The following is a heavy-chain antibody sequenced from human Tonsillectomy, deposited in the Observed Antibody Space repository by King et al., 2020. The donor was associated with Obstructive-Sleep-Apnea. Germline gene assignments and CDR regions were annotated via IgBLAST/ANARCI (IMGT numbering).Heavy chain of an antibody. Sequence: VQLVESGGGLVQPGGSLRLSCAASGFTFSSYAMNWVRQAPGKGLEWVSAIRVSGGSTYYADSVKGRLTISRDNSENTLYLQMNSLRAEDTAVYYCAKDLISRYDILTGYYGFDPWGQGTLVTVSS. CDR2: IRVSGGST. D-gene: IGHD3-9*01. CDR1: GFTFSSYA. J-gene: IGHJ5*02. CDR3: AKDLISRYDILTGYYGFDP. V-gene: IGHV3-23*04.